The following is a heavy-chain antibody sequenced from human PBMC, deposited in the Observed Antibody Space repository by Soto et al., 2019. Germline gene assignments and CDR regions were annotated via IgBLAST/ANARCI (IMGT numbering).Heavy chain of an antibody. D-gene: IGHD3-9*01. CDR2: IYYSGST. Sequence: SETLSLTCTVSGGSISSYYWSWIRQPPGKGLEWIGYIYYSGSTNYNPSLKSRVTISVDTSKNQFSLKLSSVTAADTAVYYCARGGKDYDILTGYYIGPLDYWGQGTLVNVSS. V-gene: IGHV4-59*08. J-gene: IGHJ4*02. CDR1: GGSISSYY. CDR3: ARGGKDYDILTGYYIGPLDY.